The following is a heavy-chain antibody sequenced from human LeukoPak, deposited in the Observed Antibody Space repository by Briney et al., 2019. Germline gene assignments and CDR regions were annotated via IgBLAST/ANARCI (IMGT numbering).Heavy chain of an antibody. J-gene: IGHJ6*02. V-gene: IGHV3-7*01. CDR2: IKQDGSEK. CDR3: ARVLPYYDFWSGYYTDYYYYGMDV. D-gene: IGHD3-3*01. CDR1: GFTFSNAW. Sequence: GGSLRLSCAASGFTFSNAWMSWVRQAPGKGLEWVANIKQDGSEKYYVDSVKGRFTIPRDNSKNTLYLQMNSLRAEDTAVYYCARVLPYYDFWSGYYTDYYYYGMDVWGQGTTVTVSS.